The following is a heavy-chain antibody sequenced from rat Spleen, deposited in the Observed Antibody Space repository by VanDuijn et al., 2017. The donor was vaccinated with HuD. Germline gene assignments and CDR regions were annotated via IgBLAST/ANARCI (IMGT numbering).Heavy chain of an antibody. D-gene: IGHD4-3*01. CDR1: GFTFSDYY. V-gene: IGHV5-29*01. CDR2: ISYDGSST. CDR3: ASHNSGYFDY. J-gene: IGHJ2*01. Sequence: EVQLVESGGGLVQPGNSLKLSCSASGFTFSDYYMAWVRQAPTKGLEWVATISYDGSSTYYRDSVKGRFTISRDNAKSTLYLQMDSLRSEDTATYYCASHNSGYFDYWGQGVMVTVSS.